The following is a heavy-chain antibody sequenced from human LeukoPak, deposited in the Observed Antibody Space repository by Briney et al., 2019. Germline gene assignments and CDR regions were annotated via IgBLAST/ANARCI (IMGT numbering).Heavy chain of an antibody. Sequence: GGSLRLSCAASGFTFSSYAMHWVRQAPGKGLEWVAVISYDGSNKYYADSVKGRSTISRDNSKNTLYLQMNSLRAEDTAVYYCARVPSPLTGYFDYWGQGTLVTVSS. CDR1: GFTFSSYA. V-gene: IGHV3-30-3*01. D-gene: IGHD3-9*01. J-gene: IGHJ4*02. CDR2: ISYDGSNK. CDR3: ARVPSPLTGYFDY.